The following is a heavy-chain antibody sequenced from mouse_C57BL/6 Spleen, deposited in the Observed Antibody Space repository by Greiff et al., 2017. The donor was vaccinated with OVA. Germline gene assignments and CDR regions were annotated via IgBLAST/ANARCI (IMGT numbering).Heavy chain of an antibody. D-gene: IGHD1-1*01. J-gene: IGHJ3*01. CDR2: IDPANGNT. V-gene: IGHV14-3*01. CDR3: ARPYYYGSPWFAY. Sequence: EVQLQQSVAELVRPGASVKLSCTASGFNIKNTYMHWVKQRPEQGLEWIGRIDPANGNTKYAPKFQGQATITADTSSNTAYLQLSSLTSEDTAIYYCARPYYYGSPWFAYWGQGTLVTVSA. CDR1: GFNIKNTY.